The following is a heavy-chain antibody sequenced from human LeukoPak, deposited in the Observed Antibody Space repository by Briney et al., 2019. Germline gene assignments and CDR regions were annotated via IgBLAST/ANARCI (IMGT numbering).Heavy chain of an antibody. D-gene: IGHD3-10*01. CDR3: ARGSDYTWGG. CDR2: IFYSGST. CDR1: GDSISSGCYY. J-gene: IGHJ4*01. Sequence: PSQTLSLTCTVSGDSISSGCYYWDWIRQHPGKGLEWIGYIFYSGSTYYNPSLKSRVTISVDTSKNQFSLKLTSVTAADTAVYFCARGSDYTWGGWGQGTLVTVSS. V-gene: IGHV4-31*03.